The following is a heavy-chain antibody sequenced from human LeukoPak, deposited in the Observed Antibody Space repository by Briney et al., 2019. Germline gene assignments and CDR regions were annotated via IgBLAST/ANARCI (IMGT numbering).Heavy chain of an antibody. CDR3: AGRPDTAIVPIFDY. D-gene: IGHD5-18*01. V-gene: IGHV1-2*02. Sequence: ASVKVSCKASGYTFTGYYLHWVRQAPGQGLEWMGWINPNSGGTNYAQKFQGRVTMTGDTPISTAYMELSRLSSDDTAIYYCAGRPDTAIVPIFDYWGQGTLVTVSS. CDR1: GYTFTGYY. CDR2: INPNSGGT. J-gene: IGHJ4*02.